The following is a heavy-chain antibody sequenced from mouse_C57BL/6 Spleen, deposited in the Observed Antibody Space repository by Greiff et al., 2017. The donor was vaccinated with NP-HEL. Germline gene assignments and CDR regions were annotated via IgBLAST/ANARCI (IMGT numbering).Heavy chain of an antibody. CDR3: ECAVLYCENGSSSQAAFAD. CDR2: ISDGGSYT. D-gene: IGHD1-1*01. CDR1: GFTFSSYA. J-gene: IGHJ3*01. V-gene: IGHV5-4*03. Sequence: EVKLMEPGGGLVKPGGSLKLSCAASGFTFSSYAMSWVRQTPEKGLEWVATISDGGSYTYYPDNVKGRITISRDNAKNNLYLQMSHLKSEDTALHSGECAVLYCENGSSSQAAFADWGKGTLVTVSA.